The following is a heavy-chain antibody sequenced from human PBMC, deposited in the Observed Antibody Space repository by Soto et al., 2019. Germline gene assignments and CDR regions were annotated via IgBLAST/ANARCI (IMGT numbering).Heavy chain of an antibody. D-gene: IGHD6-13*01. CDR1: GVSFSGFS. J-gene: IGHJ4*02. Sequence: SETLSLTCAVYGVSFSGFSWSWIRQPPGKGLEWIGEINHSGSTNYNPSFKSRVTISEDTSKNQFSLKLSSVTAADTAVYYCARGRKVYTSTSYVDWGQGTLVTVPQ. CDR3: ARGRKVYTSTSYVD. CDR2: INHSGST. V-gene: IGHV4-34*01.